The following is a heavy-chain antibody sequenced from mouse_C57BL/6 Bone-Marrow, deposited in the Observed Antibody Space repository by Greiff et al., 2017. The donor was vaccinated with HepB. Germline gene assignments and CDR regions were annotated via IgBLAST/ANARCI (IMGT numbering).Heavy chain of an antibody. J-gene: IGHJ2*01. CDR2: IDPETGGT. V-gene: IGHV1-15*01. CDR3: TRGGDYYGSSPFDY. CDR1: GYTFTDYE. D-gene: IGHD1-1*01. Sequence: QVQLQQSGAELVRPGASVTLSCKASGYTFTDYEMHWVKQTPVHGLEWIGAIDPETGGTAYNQKFKGKAILTADKSSSTAYMELRSLTSEDSAVYYCTRGGDYYGSSPFDYWGQGTTLTVSS.